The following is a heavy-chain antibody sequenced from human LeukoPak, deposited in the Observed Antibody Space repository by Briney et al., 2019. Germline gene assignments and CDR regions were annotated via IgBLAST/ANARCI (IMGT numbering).Heavy chain of an antibody. J-gene: IGHJ4*02. D-gene: IGHD2-8*01. V-gene: IGHV3-23*01. CDR2: ISGGGGST. CDR3: ARAPHRHSISGVCYNDY. Sequence: GGSLRLSCAASGLTFRSYAMTWVRQAPGKGLEWVSAISGGGGSTYYADSVKGRFTISRDNSKNTLFLQMNSLRAEDTAVYYCARAPHRHSISGVCYNDYWGQGTLVTVSS. CDR1: GLTFRSYA.